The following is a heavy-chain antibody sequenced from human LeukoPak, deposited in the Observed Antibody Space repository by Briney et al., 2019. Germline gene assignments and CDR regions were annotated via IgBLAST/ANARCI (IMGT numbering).Heavy chain of an antibody. CDR3: AKDRSVVGATTGFGY. V-gene: IGHV3-23*01. D-gene: IGHD1-26*01. CDR2: LSGSGITT. J-gene: IGHJ4*02. Sequence: PGGSLRLSCAASGFTFSDSSMSWVRQPPGKGLEWVSTLSGSGITTYYADSVKGRFTISRDNSKHRLYLPMNSLRAEETAVYYCAKDRSVVGATTGFGYWGQGTLVTVSS. CDR1: GFTFSDSS.